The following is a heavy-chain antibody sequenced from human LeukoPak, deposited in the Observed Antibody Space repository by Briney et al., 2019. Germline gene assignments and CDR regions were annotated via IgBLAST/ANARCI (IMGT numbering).Heavy chain of an antibody. D-gene: IGHD1-14*01. V-gene: IGHV3-33*01. CDR1: GFTFGSYG. J-gene: IGHJ4*02. Sequence: GRSLRLSCAASGFTFGSYGMHWVRQAPSKGLEWVAVIWYDESNKYYADSVKGRFTISRDNSKNTLYLQINSLRAEDTAVYYCARYPVNPYYFDYWGQGTLVTVSS. CDR3: ARYPVNPYYFDY. CDR2: IWYDESNK.